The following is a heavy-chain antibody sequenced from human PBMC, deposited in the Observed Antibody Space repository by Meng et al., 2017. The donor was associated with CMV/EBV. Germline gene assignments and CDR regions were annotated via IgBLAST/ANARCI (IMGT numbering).Heavy chain of an antibody. CDR3: AREDACY. CDR2: ISYDGSNK. V-gene: IGHV3-30-3*01. CDR1: GFIFSSYA. J-gene: IGHJ4*02. Sequence: LLLVEFGGGGVQPERSLCLACEASGFIFSSYAVHWVRQAPGKGLEWVAVISYDGSNKYYADSVKGRFTISRDNSKNTLYLQMNSLRAEDTAVYYCAREDACYWGQGTLVTVSS.